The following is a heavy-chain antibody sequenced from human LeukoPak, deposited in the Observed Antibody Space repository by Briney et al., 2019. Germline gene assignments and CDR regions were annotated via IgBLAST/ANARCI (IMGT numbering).Heavy chain of an antibody. V-gene: IGHV4-39*07. D-gene: IGHD1-26*01. Sequence: PSETLSLTCTVSGGSISSSSYYWGWVRQPPGKGLEWIGSIYYSGSTYYNPSLKSRVTISVDTSKNQFSLKLSSVTAADTAVYYCARVADFSGSYYVDFDYWGQGTLVTVSS. CDR1: GGSISSSSYY. CDR2: IYYSGST. J-gene: IGHJ4*02. CDR3: ARVADFSGSYYVDFDY.